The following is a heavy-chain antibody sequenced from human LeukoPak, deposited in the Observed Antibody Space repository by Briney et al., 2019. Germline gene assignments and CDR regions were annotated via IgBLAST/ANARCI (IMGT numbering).Heavy chain of an antibody. Sequence: GGSLRLSCAASGFTFSSYSMNWVRQAPGKGLEWVSSISSSSSYIYYADPVKGRFTISRDNAKNSLYLQMNSLRAEDTAVYYCARDCSGGSCYLLYYFDYWGQGTLVTVSS. CDR2: ISSSSSYI. D-gene: IGHD2-15*01. CDR1: GFTFSSYS. V-gene: IGHV3-21*01. CDR3: ARDCSGGSCYLLYYFDY. J-gene: IGHJ4*02.